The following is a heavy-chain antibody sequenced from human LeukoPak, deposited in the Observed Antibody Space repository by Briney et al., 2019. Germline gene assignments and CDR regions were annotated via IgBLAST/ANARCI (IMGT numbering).Heavy chain of an antibody. Sequence: GGSLRLSCAASGFTFSNVWMSWVRQAPGKGLEWVGRIKSKTDGGTTDYAAPVKGRFTISRDDSKNTLYLQMNSLKTEDTAVYYCTTVVVVTAVHYYGMDVWGQGTTVTVSS. CDR1: GFTFSNVW. J-gene: IGHJ6*02. D-gene: IGHD2-21*02. V-gene: IGHV3-15*01. CDR3: TTVVVVTAVHYYGMDV. CDR2: IKSKTDGGTT.